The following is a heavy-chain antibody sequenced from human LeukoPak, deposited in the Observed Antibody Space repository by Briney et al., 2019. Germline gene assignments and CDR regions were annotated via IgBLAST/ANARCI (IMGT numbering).Heavy chain of an antibody. V-gene: IGHV1-46*01. CDR3: ARAIGIPDDAFDI. CDR1: GYTFTSYY. D-gene: IGHD3-16*02. J-gene: IGHJ3*02. Sequence: ASVKVSCKASGYTFTSYYMHWVRQAPGQGLEWMGIINPSGGSTSYAQKFQGRVTMTRNTSISTAYMELSSLRSEDTAVYYCARAIGIPDDAFDIWGQGTMVTVSS. CDR2: INPSGGST.